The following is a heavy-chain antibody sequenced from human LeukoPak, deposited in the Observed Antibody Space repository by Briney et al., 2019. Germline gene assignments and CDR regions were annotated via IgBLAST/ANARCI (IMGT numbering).Heavy chain of an antibody. V-gene: IGHV3-7*03. Sequence: GESLRISCAASGFTFKNYWMTWVRQAPGKGREWVARIKEEGSEKYHVDSVEGRFTISRDNAKNSLYLQMNSLRAEDTAVYYCARVGKLVVGNDITQSAFDIWGQGTMVTVSS. J-gene: IGHJ3*02. CDR2: IKEEGSEK. D-gene: IGHD3-22*01. CDR1: GFTFKNYW. CDR3: ARVGKLVVGNDITQSAFDI.